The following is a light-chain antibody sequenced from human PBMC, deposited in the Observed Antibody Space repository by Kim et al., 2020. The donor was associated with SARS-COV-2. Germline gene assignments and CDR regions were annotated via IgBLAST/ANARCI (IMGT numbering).Light chain of an antibody. V-gene: IGKV1-27*01. CDR3: QKYDSAPWT. J-gene: IGKJ1*01. CDR2: DAS. Sequence: ATVGDGVTNTCQASQGISNHLAWYQQKPGKVPQVLIYDASALQSGVPSRFSGSRSGTDFTLAISSLQPEDVATYYCQKYDSAPWTFGQGTKVDIK. CDR1: QGISNH.